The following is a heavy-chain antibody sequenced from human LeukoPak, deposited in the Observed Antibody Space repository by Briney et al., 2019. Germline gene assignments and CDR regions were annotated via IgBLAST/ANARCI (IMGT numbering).Heavy chain of an antibody. CDR2: THYRSKWYN. J-gene: IGHJ5*02. V-gene: IGHV6-1*01. CDR1: GDSVSSNSAA. CDR3: ARGEGYNYGYWWLDP. D-gene: IGHD5-18*01. Sequence: SQTLSLTCAISGDSVSSNSAAWNWIRQSPSRGLEWLGRTHYRSKWYNDYAVSVKSRITIDPDTSKNQFSLQLNSVTPEDTAVYYCARGEGYNYGYWWLDPWGQGTLVTVSS.